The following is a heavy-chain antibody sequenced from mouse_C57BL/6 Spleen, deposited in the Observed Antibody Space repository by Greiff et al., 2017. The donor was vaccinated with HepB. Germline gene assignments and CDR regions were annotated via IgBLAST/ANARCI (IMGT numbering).Heavy chain of an antibody. CDR2: ISDGGSYT. V-gene: IGHV5-4*01. CDR1: GFTFSSYA. CDR3: ARDLGFDY. D-gene: IGHD4-1*01. J-gene: IGHJ2*01. Sequence: VESGGGLVKPGGSLKLSCAASGFTFSSYAMSWVRQTPEKRLEWVATISDGGSYTYYPDNVKGRFTISRDNAKNNLYLQMSHLKSEDTAMYYCARDLGFDYWGQGTTLTVSS.